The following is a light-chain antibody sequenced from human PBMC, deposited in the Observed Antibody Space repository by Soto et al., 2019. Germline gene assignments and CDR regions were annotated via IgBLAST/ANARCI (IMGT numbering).Light chain of an antibody. CDR1: QNVYFY. CDR3: QQRTDWRLT. J-gene: IGKJ4*01. CDR2: DAS. Sequence: EIVLTHSPATLSLSPGERATVSCRASQNVYFYLAWYQQKPDQAPRLLIYDASNRATGIPTRFSGSGSGTDFTLTISSLEPEDFAVYYCQQRTDWRLTFGGGTKVDIK. V-gene: IGKV3-11*01.